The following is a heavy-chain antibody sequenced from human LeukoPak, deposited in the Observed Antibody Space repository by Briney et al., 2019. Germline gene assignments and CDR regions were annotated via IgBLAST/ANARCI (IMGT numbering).Heavy chain of an antibody. CDR1: GFTFDDYA. Sequence: GGSLRLSCAASGFTFDDYAMHWVRQAPGKGLEWVSLISWDGGSTYYADSVKGRFTISRDNSKNSLYLQMNSLRAEDTALYYCAKDMSGSGWYLGYWGQGTLVTVSS. CDR2: ISWDGGST. D-gene: IGHD6-19*01. V-gene: IGHV3-43D*03. J-gene: IGHJ4*02. CDR3: AKDMSGSGWYLGY.